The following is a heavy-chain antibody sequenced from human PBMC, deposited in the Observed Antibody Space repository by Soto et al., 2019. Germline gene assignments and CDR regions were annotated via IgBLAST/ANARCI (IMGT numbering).Heavy chain of an antibody. CDR1: GYTFTNYW. Sequence: PGESLKISCKGSGYTFTNYWIAWVRQMPGKGLEWMGITYPSDSSTRYSPSFQGQVTISADKSISTAYLQWSSLKASDTAMYYCARTESGYSYGFADVWGQGTTVTGSS. J-gene: IGHJ6*02. CDR2: TYPSDSST. V-gene: IGHV5-51*01. D-gene: IGHD5-18*01. CDR3: ARTESGYSYGFADV.